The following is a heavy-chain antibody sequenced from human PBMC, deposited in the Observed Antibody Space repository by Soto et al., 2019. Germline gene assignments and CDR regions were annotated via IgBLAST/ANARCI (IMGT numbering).Heavy chain of an antibody. CDR2: IRNRLNSHTT. V-gene: IGHV3-72*01. J-gene: IGHJ6*01. CDR3: TRGLLGGAPAYTFHGMDV. CDR1: GFPFSDHY. Sequence: EVQLVESGGGLVQPGGSLRLSCAASGFPFSDHYMDWVGQAPGKGLEWVARIRNRLNSHTTESSASVKGRFTISRDESKSSLYPQMDSLKIEDAAVYYCTRGLLGGAPAYTFHGMDVWGQGTTVTVSS. D-gene: IGHD3-16*01.